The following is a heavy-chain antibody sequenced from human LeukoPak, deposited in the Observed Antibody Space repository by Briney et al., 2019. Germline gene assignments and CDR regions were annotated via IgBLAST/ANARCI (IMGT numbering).Heavy chain of an antibody. CDR3: AKGVWATILTNDAFDI. CDR2: ISGSGGST. Sequence: GGSLRLSCAASGFTFSSYAMSWVRQAPGKGLDWVSAISGSGGSTYYADSVKGRFTISRDNSKNTLYLQMNSLRAEDTAVYYCAKGVWATILTNDAFDIWGQGTMVTVSS. D-gene: IGHD3-9*01. V-gene: IGHV3-23*01. CDR1: GFTFSSYA. J-gene: IGHJ3*02.